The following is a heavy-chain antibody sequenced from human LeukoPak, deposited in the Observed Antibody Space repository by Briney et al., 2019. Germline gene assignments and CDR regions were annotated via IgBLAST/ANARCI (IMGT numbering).Heavy chain of an antibody. Sequence: GVSLRLSCAASGFTFRNYWMGWVRQAPGKGLEWVANTKPDGSAEYYADSVRGRFTTSRDNANNLLYLQMNRLRAEDTAVYYCARDGGLNTNFDSWGQGTLVTVSS. D-gene: IGHD2-15*01. CDR3: ARDGGLNTNFDS. J-gene: IGHJ4*02. CDR1: GFTFRNYW. CDR2: TKPDGSAE. V-gene: IGHV3-7*01.